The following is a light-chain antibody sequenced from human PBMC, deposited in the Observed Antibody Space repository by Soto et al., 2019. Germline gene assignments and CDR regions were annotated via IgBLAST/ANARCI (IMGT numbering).Light chain of an antibody. J-gene: IGKJ3*01. CDR3: QQFGSSPGFT. Sequence: EIVLTQSPGTLSLSPGERATLSCRASQSINNRYIAWYQQKPGQAPRLLIYGASSRATGIPDRFIGSGSGTDFTLTISRLEPEDFAVYYCQQFGSSPGFTFGPGTKVDIK. CDR2: GAS. CDR1: QSINNRY. V-gene: IGKV3-20*01.